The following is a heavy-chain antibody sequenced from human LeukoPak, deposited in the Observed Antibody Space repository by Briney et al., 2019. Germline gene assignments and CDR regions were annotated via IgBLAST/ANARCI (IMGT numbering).Heavy chain of an antibody. CDR3: ARWTYYDSSGFLAEPKGFDY. J-gene: IGHJ4*02. Sequence: PGGSLRLSCAASGFTFSSYGMSWVRQAPGKGLEWVSAISGSGGSTYYADSVKGRFTISRDNSKNTLYLQMNSLRAEDTAVYYCARWTYYDSSGFLAEPKGFDYWGQGTLVTVSS. V-gene: IGHV3-23*01. D-gene: IGHD3-22*01. CDR2: ISGSGGST. CDR1: GFTFSSYG.